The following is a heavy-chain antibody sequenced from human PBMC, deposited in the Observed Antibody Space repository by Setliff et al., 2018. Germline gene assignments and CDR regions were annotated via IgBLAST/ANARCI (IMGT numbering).Heavy chain of an antibody. D-gene: IGHD6-19*01. V-gene: IGHV4-61*09. CDR2: FHTGGST. J-gene: IGHJ4*02. CDR1: GDSISSGSYY. CDR3: ARVPPQCYFDY. Sequence: SSETLSLTCTVSGDSISSGSYYWTWIRQPAGKGLEWIGHFHTGGSTNYNRSLRSRVSISVDTSKNQFSLKLSSVTAADSAIYYCARVPPQCYFDYWGQGTLVTVSS.